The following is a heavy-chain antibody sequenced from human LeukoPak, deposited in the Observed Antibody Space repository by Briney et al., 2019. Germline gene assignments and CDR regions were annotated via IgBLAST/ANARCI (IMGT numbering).Heavy chain of an antibody. CDR1: GYTFTSYD. J-gene: IGHJ4*02. D-gene: IGHD1-26*01. CDR3: ARDDRVGATLPFDY. Sequence: GASVKVSCKASGYTFTSYDINWVRQATGQGLEWMGWISAYNGNTNYAQKLQGRVTMTTDTSTSTAYMELRSLRSDDTAVYYCARDDRVGATLPFDYWGQGTLVTVSS. V-gene: IGHV1-18*01. CDR2: ISAYNGNT.